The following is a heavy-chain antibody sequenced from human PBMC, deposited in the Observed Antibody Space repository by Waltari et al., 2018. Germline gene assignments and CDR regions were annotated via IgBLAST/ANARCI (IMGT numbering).Heavy chain of an antibody. CDR1: GFTFSSYA. CDR3: ARGVDTADY. Sequence: VQLLESGGGLVQPGGSLRLSCAASGFTFSSYAMSWVRQAPGKGVEWVAVMPYDGSKKYYADSVKGRFTISRDNSKNTLYLQMNSLRVEDTAVYYCARGVDTADYWGQGTLVTVSS. V-gene: IGHV3-30*01. CDR2: MPYDGSKK. D-gene: IGHD5-18*01. J-gene: IGHJ4*02.